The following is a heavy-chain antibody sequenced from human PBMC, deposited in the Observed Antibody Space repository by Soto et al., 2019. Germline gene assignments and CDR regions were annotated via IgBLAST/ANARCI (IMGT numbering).Heavy chain of an antibody. CDR2: INPSGGST. J-gene: IGHJ4*02. V-gene: IGHV1-46*01. CDR1: GYTFTSYF. Sequence: QVQLVQSGAEVKKPGASVKVSCKASGYTFTSYFMHWVRQAPGQGLEWMGIINPSGGSTSYAQKFQGRVTMTGVTSTSTVYMELSRLISEDTSVYYCARGYDLSDYWGQGTLVTVSS. D-gene: IGHD3-3*01. CDR3: ARGYDLSDY.